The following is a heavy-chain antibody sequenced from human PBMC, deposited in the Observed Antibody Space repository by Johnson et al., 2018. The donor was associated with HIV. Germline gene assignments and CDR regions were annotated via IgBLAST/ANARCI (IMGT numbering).Heavy chain of an antibody. CDR3: AKDREWWVPTPLDAFDI. V-gene: IGHV3-30*04. CDR1: GFTFTTYA. J-gene: IGHJ3*02. D-gene: IGHD2-15*01. Sequence: QVQLVESGGGVVQPGRSLRLSCAASGFTFTTYAMHWVRQAPGKGLEWVAVISYDGSNKYYADSVKGRFTISRDNSKNTLYLQMNSLRAEDTAVYYCAKDREWWVPTPLDAFDIWGQGTMVTVSS. CDR2: ISYDGSNK.